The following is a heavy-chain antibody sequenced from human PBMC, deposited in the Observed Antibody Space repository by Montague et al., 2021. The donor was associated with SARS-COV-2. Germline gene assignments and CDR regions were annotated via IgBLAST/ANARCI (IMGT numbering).Heavy chain of an antibody. CDR1: GFTFSSYS. D-gene: IGHD4-17*01. Sequence: SLRLSCAASGFTFSSYSMNWVRQAPGKGLEWVSSISSSSSYIYYADSVKGRFTISRENAKNSLYLQMNSLRAEDTAVYYCARDLTTVTTNYFDYWGQGTLVTVSS. V-gene: IGHV3-21*01. CDR3: ARDLTTVTTNYFDY. J-gene: IGHJ4*02. CDR2: ISSSSSYI.